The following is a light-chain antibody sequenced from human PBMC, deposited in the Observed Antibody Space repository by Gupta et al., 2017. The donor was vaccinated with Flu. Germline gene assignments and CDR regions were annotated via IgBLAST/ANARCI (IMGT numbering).Light chain of an antibody. CDR3: QQSFNTPHT. CDR1: QSISTY. V-gene: IGKV1-39*01. CDR2: SAS. J-gene: IGKJ2*01. Sequence: GARVTITCRASQSISTYVNWYQHKPGKAPELLIYSASSLESGVPSRFSGSGSGTDFTLTISSLQPGDFATYYCQQSFNTPHTFGQGTKMEIK.